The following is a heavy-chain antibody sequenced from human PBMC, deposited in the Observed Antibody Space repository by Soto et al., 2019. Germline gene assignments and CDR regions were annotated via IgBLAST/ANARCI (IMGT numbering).Heavy chain of an antibody. CDR2: IGRRAYAT. J-gene: IGHJ5*01. Sequence: EVQLLESGGGLVQPGGSLRLSCEASGFTFCYYGLTWVRQAPGRGQEWVSSIGRRAYATFYADSVRGRFSISRDNSKNTVALQVDRLRGEDTATYYCARDSGCLDVADSAVSWGHGTQVTVSS. CDR1: GFTFCYYG. V-gene: IGHV3-23*01. CDR3: ARDSGCLDVADSAVS. D-gene: IGHD1-26*01.